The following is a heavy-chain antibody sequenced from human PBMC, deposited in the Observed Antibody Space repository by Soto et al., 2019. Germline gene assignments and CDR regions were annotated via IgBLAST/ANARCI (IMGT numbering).Heavy chain of an antibody. CDR3: AHREVAGLDYFDY. J-gene: IGHJ4*02. V-gene: IGHV4-34*01. D-gene: IGHD6-19*01. CDR2: INNSGST. Sequence: QVQLQQWGAGLSKPSETLSLTCAVYVGSFSGYYWSWIRQPPGKGLEWIGEINNSGSTNYNPSLKSLVTISVNTSQNQLSMKLSAVTAADTAVDYCAHREVAGLDYFDYWGQGTLVTVSS. CDR1: VGSFSGYY.